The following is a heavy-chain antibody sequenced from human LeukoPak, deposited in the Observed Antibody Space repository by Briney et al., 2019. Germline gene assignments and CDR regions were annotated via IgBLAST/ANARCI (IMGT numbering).Heavy chain of an antibody. D-gene: IGHD2-15*01. Sequence: SQTLSLTCTVSGGSISSGGYYWSWIRQHPGKGLEWIGYIYYSGSTYYNPSLKSRVTISVDTSKNQFSLKLSSVTAADTAVYYCAKQGGGYCSGGSCYWNWFDPWGQGTLVIVSS. J-gene: IGHJ5*02. V-gene: IGHV4-31*03. CDR2: IYYSGST. CDR3: AKQGGGYCSGGSCYWNWFDP. CDR1: GGSISSGGYY.